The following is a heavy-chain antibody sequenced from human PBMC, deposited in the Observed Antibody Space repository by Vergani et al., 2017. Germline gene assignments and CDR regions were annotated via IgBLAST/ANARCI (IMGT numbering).Heavy chain of an antibody. Sequence: QVQLQESGPGLVKSSETLSLTCSVSFDSIRNLYCNWIRQPPGKGLEWIGSIHYSENTNYNPSLKTRVTISVDTSKNQFSLTLTSVTAADTAVYYCASDTHSGQRAHRWGQGILVTVTS. CDR3: ASDTHSGQRAHR. CDR2: IHYSENT. CDR1: FDSIRNLY. V-gene: IGHV4-59*11. D-gene: IGHD6-19*01. J-gene: IGHJ5*02.